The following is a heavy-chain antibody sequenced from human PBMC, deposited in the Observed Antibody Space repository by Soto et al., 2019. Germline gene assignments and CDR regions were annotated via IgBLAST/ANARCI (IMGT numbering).Heavy chain of an antibody. CDR2: IKKAESKK. Sequence: EVQLVESGGGLVQPGESLRLSCAASGFTFSDYWMTWVRQAPGKGLEWVANIKKAESKKSYLDSVRGRFTISRDNARKSLYLHMDRLRAEDTALYYCARDVSPGSGPYYLDAFAMWGQGTMFTVSS. D-gene: IGHD3-22*01. J-gene: IGHJ3*02. CDR3: ARDVSPGSGPYYLDAFAM. V-gene: IGHV3-7*05. CDR1: GFTFSDYW.